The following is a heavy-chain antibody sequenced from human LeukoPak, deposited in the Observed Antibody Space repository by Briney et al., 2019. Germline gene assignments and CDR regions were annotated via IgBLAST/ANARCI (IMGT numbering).Heavy chain of an antibody. CDR1: GFTFSSYR. D-gene: IGHD3-3*01. J-gene: IGHJ3*02. V-gene: IGHV3-21*01. CDR2: ISSSSSYI. CDR3: ARVGGDFWRGYDAFDI. Sequence: GGSLRLSCAASGFTFSSYRMNWVRQAPGKCLEWVTYISSSSSYIYYADSVKGRFTISRDNAKNSLYLQMNSLRAEDTAVYYCARVGGDFWRGYDAFDIWGQGTMVT.